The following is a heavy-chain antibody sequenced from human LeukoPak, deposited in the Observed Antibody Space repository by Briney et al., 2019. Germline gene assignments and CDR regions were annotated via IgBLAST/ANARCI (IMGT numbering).Heavy chain of an antibody. CDR3: ARAHYRYCSSTSCYDNWFDP. V-gene: IGHV4-61*02. CDR2: IYTSGST. D-gene: IGHD2-2*01. J-gene: IGHJ5*02. CDR1: GGSISSGSYY. Sequence: SETLSLTCTVSGGSISSGSYYWSWIRQPAGKGLEWIGRIYTSGSTNYNPSLKSRVTISVDTSKNQFSLKLSSVTAADTAVYYCARAHYRYCSSTSCYDNWFDPWVQGTLVTVSS.